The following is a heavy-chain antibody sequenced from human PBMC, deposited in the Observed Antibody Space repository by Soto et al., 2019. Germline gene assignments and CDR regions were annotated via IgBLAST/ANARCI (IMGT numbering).Heavy chain of an antibody. CDR1: GFSVSSNY. CDR2: IYSGGST. CDR3: ARDQTSYDYYYMDV. J-gene: IGHJ6*03. Sequence: EVQLVESGGGLVQPGGSLRLSCAASGFSVSSNYMSWVRQAPAKGVEWVSVIYSGGSTYYADSVKGRFTISRDNSKNTLYLQMNSLRAEDTAAYYCARDQTSYDYYYMDVWGKGTTVTVSS. V-gene: IGHV3-66*01.